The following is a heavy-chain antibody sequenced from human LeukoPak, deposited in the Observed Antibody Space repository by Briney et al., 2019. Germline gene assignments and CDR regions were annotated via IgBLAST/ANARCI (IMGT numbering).Heavy chain of an antibody. V-gene: IGHV3-11*04. CDR2: ISGSGHDI. Sequence: PGGSLRPSCAASGFTFSDSYMTWVRQAPGKGVEWVAYISGSGHDINYSESAKGRFTICRDNAKNSLYLQMSSLRVEDTAVYYCTRDPRHLDSWGQGTLVTVSS. CDR3: TRDPRHLDS. D-gene: IGHD6-6*01. CDR1: GFTFSDSY. J-gene: IGHJ4*02.